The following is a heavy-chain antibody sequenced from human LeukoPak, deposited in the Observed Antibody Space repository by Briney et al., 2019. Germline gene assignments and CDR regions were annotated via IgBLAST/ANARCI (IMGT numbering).Heavy chain of an antibody. CDR2: INHSGST. CDR3: ARRGTYYYDKDAFDI. CDR1: GGSFSGYY. D-gene: IGHD3-22*01. Sequence: SETLSLTCAVYGGSFSGYYWSWIRQPPGKGLEWIGEINHSGSTNYNPSLKSRVTISVDASKNQFSLKLSSVTAADTAVYYCARRGTYYYDKDAFDIWGQGTMVTVSS. J-gene: IGHJ3*02. V-gene: IGHV4-34*01.